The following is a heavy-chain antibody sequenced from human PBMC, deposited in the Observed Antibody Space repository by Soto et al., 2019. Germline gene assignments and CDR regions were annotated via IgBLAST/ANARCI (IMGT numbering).Heavy chain of an antibody. CDR3: AGMFWFGDLLFDY. V-gene: IGHV4-34*01. D-gene: IGHD3-10*01. CDR1: GGSFSGYY. Sequence: SETLSLTCAVYGGSFSGYYWSWIRQPPGKGLEWIGEIHHSGSTNYNPSLKSRVTISVDTSKNQYSLRLSSVTAADTAVYFCAGMFWFGDLLFDYWGPGTLVTVSS. J-gene: IGHJ4*02. CDR2: IHHSGST.